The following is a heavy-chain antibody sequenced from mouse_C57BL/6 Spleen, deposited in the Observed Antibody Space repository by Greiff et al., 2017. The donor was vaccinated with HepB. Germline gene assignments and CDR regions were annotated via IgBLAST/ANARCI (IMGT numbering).Heavy chain of an antibody. V-gene: IGHV3-3*01. J-gene: IGHJ1*03. CDR3: ARDYNDGSISWYFDV. D-gene: IGHD1-1*01. CDR1: GFSINSDCY. Sequence: VQLKESGPSLVRPSQTLSLTCTVTGFSINSDCYWIWIRQFPGNKLEYIGYTFYSGITYYNPSLESRTYITRDTSKNQFSLKLSSVTTEDTATYSCARDYNDGSISWYFDVLGTGTTVTVSS. CDR2: TFYSGIT.